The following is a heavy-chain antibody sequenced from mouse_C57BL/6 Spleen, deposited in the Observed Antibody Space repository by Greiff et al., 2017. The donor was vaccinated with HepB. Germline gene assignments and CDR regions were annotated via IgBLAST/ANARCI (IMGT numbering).Heavy chain of an antibody. CDR2: IDPSDSYT. D-gene: IGHD1-1*01. Sequence: QVQLQQPGAELVMPGASVKLSCKASGYTFTSYWMHWVKQRPGQGLEWIGEIDPSDSYTNYNQKFKGKSTSTVDKSSSTAYMQLSSLTSEDSAVYYCARSLYGSSYSYWYFDVWGTGTTVTVSS. V-gene: IGHV1-69*01. J-gene: IGHJ1*03. CDR3: ARSLYGSSYSYWYFDV. CDR1: GYTFTSYW.